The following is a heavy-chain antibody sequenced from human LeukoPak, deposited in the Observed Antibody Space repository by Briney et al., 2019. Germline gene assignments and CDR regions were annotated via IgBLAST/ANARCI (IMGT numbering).Heavy chain of an antibody. CDR2: ISDSGGST. J-gene: IGHJ4*02. V-gene: IGHV3-23*01. Sequence: GGSLRLSCAASGFTFSSYAMNWVRQAPGKGLEWVSTISDSGGSTYYADSVKGRFTISRDNSKNTLYLQVNSLRAEGTAVYYCAKDLIPSVVWGQGTLVTVSS. CDR1: GFTFSSYA. D-gene: IGHD5/OR15-5a*01. CDR3: AKDLIPSVV.